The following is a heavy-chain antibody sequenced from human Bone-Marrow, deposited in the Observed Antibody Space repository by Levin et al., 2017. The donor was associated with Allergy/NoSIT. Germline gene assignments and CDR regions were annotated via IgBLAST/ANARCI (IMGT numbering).Heavy chain of an antibody. CDR3: VKDRTSVDNWNYGGPFES. CDR2: IMWDSSRM. Sequence: GGSLRLSCEASGFTFNDFAMHWVRQVPGKGLEWVSGIMWDSSRMDYADSVKGRFIISRDNAKKSLNLEMNGLRVDDTALYHCVKDRTSVDNWNYGGPFESWGQGTLVTVSS. D-gene: IGHD1-7*01. V-gene: IGHV3-9*01. CDR1: GFTFNDFA. J-gene: IGHJ4*02.